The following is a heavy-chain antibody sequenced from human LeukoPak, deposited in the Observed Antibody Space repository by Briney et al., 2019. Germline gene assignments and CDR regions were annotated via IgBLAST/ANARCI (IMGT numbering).Heavy chain of an antibody. D-gene: IGHD3-10*01. Sequence: GESLKISCKGSGYSFTSYWIGWVRQMPGKGLEWMGIIYPGGSDTSYSPSFQGQVTISADKSISTAYLQWSSLKASDTAMYYCARHIVAYGSGSYYKWFDPWGQGTLVTVSS. CDR3: ARHIVAYGSGSYYKWFDP. CDR2: IYPGGSDT. J-gene: IGHJ5*02. CDR1: GYSFTSYW. V-gene: IGHV5-51*01.